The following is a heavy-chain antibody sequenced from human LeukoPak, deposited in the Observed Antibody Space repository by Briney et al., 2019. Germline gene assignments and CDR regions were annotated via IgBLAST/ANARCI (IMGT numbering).Heavy chain of an antibody. D-gene: IGHD5-12*01. CDR3: ANGYSGYDQPFDY. V-gene: IGHV3-23*01. Sequence: PGGSLRLSCAASGFTFSSYAMSWVREAPGKGLDWGSAISGSGGSTYYADSVKGRFTISRDNSKNTLYLQMNSLRAEDTAVYYCANGYSGYDQPFDYWGQGTLVTVSS. J-gene: IGHJ4*02. CDR1: GFTFSSYA. CDR2: ISGSGGST.